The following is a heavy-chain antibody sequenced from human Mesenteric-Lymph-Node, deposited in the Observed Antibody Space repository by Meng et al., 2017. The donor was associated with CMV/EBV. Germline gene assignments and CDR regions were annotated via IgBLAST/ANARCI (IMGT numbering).Heavy chain of an antibody. CDR3: AKDTYYDSSGYYDY. Sequence: SGFTFDDYAMHWVRQAPGKGLEWVSLISWDGGSTYYADSVKGRFTISRDNSKNSLYLQMNSLRAEDTALYYCAKDTYYDSSGYYDYWGQGTLVTVSS. CDR2: ISWDGGST. CDR1: GFTFDDYA. V-gene: IGHV3-43D*03. J-gene: IGHJ4*02. D-gene: IGHD3-22*01.